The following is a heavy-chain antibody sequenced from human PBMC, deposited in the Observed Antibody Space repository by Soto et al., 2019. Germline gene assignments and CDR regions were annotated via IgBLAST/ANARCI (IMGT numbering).Heavy chain of an antibody. CDR1: GLTFSDAW. V-gene: IGHV3-15*07. Sequence: DVQLVESGGGLVKPGGSLRLSCVASGLTFSDAWMNWLRQVPGKGPEWLARIRSQSDGGTRDYTAPVNGRFTISRDDSKSTLYLQMNSLKTDDTAIYYCATAPGYWGSAPLDFWGQGTLVTVSS. CDR3: ATAPGYWGSAPLDF. D-gene: IGHD7-27*01. J-gene: IGHJ4*02. CDR2: IRSQSDGGTR.